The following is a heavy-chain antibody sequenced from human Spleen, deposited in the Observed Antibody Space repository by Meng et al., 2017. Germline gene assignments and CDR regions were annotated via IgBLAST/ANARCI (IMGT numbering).Heavy chain of an antibody. V-gene: IGHV3-21*04. J-gene: IGHJ4*02. CDR1: GFTFDDYG. CDR2: ISSSSSSI. D-gene: IGHD5-18*01. CDR3: AKGHTSMPTYYFDY. Sequence: GESLKISCAASGFTFDDYGMSWVRQAPGKGLECVSSISSSSSSIYYADSVKGRFTISRDNAKNSLYLQMNSLRDEDTAVYYCAKGHTSMPTYYFDYWGQGTLVTVSS.